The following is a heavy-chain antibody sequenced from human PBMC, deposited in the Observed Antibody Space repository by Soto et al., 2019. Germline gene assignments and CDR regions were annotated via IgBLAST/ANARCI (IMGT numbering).Heavy chain of an antibody. J-gene: IGHJ5*02. V-gene: IGHV4-59*01. CDR2: IYYSGST. CDR3: ARVKGYCSGGSCYNWFDP. Sequence: QVQLQESGPGLVKPSETLSLTCTVSGGSISSYYWSWIRQPPGKGLEWIGYIYYSGSTNYNPSLKSRVPISVDTSKNQFSLKLSSVTAADTAVYYCARVKGYCSGGSCYNWFDPWGQGTLVTVSS. D-gene: IGHD2-15*01. CDR1: GGSISSYY.